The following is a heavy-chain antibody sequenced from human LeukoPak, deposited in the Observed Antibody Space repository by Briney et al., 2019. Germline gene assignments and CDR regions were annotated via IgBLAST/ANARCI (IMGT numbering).Heavy chain of an antibody. Sequence: GGSLRLSCAASGFTFGNYAMSWVRQAPGKGLEWVSVIGGGGDSTYYADSVKGRFTISRDNSMNTLYLQMNSLRAEDTAVYYCAKGHGARYYDYWGQGTLVTVSS. J-gene: IGHJ4*02. CDR2: IGGGGDST. CDR1: GFTFGNYA. D-gene: IGHD3-10*01. CDR3: AKGHGARYYDY. V-gene: IGHV3-23*01.